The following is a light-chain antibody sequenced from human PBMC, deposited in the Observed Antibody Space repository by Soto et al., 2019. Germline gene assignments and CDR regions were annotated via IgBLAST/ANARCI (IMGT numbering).Light chain of an antibody. J-gene: IGKJ1*01. CDR2: AAS. V-gene: IGKV1-27*01. CDR1: QGISTY. CDR3: QKYNSAPRA. Sequence: DIQMTQSPSSLSASVGDRVTITCRASQGISTYLAWYQQKPRKDPKLLIYAASTFQSGVPSRFSGSGSGTDFTLTISSLQPEDVATYYCQKYNSAPRAFGQGTKVEIK.